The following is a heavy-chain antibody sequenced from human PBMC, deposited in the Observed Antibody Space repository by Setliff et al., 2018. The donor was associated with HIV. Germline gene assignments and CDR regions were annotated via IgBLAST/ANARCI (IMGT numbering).Heavy chain of an antibody. CDR2: MNPNSGNT. D-gene: IGHD4-4*01. CDR1: GYIFTSYD. V-gene: IGHV1-8*03. Sequence: ASVKVSCKASGYIFTSYDINWVRQATGQGLEWMGWMNPNSGNTGYAQKLQGRVTITRNTSINTAYMELSSLRSEDTAVYYCARGVSTGGYYYMDVWGKGTTVTVSS. CDR3: ARGVSTGGYYYMDV. J-gene: IGHJ6*03.